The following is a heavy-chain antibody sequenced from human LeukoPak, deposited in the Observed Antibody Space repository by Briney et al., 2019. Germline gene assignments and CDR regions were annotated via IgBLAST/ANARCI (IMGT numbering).Heavy chain of an antibody. V-gene: IGHV4-59*01. J-gene: IGHJ4*02. D-gene: IGHD1-26*01. CDR1: GASISSYY. CDR3: ACGTYYYFDY. Sequence: SETLSLTCTVSGASISSYYWSLIRQPPGKGLKWIGYTHYGGSTNYNPSLKSRVTISVDTSKNQFSLNLNSVTAADTALYYCACGTYYYFDYWGQGTLVTVSS. CDR2: THYGGST.